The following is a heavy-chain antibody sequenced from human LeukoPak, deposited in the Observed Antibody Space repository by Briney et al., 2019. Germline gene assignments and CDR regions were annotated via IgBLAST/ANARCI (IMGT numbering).Heavy chain of an antibody. V-gene: IGHV3-30*18. J-gene: IGHJ6*04. CDR2: ISYDGSNK. D-gene: IGHD3-10*01. CDR3: AKDSWYYGSGSYFTHYYYYGMDV. CDR1: GFTFSSYG. Sequence: GGSLRLSCAASGFTFSSYGMHWVRQAPGKGLEWVAVISYDGSNKYYADSVKGRFTISRDNSKNTLYLQMNSLRAEDTAVYYCAKDSWYYGSGSYFTHYYYYGMDVWGKGTTVTVSS.